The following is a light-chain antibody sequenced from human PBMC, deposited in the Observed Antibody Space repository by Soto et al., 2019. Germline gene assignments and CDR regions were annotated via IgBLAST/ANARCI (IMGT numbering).Light chain of an antibody. Sequence: QSVLTQPPSVSGAPGQRVTISCTGSSSNIGDGSDVHWYQQLPGAAPKLLIFGNNHRPSGVPDRFSGSKSGTSGSLAITGLQAEDEADYHCQSYDSSLSDVVFGRGTKRTVL. CDR3: QSYDSSLSDVV. CDR2: GNN. V-gene: IGLV1-40*01. J-gene: IGLJ2*01. CDR1: SSNIGDGSD.